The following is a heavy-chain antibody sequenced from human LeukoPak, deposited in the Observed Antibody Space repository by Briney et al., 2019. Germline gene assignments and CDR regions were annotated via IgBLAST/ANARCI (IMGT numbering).Heavy chain of an antibody. V-gene: IGHV4-61*02. CDR1: GGSISSGGYY. Sequence: SQTLSLTCTVSGGSISSGGYYWSWIRQPPGKGLEWIGCVYTSRSTKYNPALKSRVIISVDMSKNHFSLKLNSVTAADTAVYYCARGDDVVASRAFDVWGRGTMVTVSS. CDR3: ARGDDVVASRAFDV. CDR2: VYTSRST. D-gene: IGHD2-21*01. J-gene: IGHJ3*01.